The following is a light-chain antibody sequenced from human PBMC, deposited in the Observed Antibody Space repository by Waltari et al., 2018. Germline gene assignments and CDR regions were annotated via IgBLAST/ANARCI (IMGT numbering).Light chain of an antibody. CDR2: EGN. Sequence: QSALTQPASVSGSPGQSITISCTGSSSDVGNYDFVSWYHQYPGKAPKVIIYEGNKPPSGGSERFSGSKSGNTASLTISGLQPEDEADYHCCSDATRNTPVAFGGGTKVTLL. CDR1: SSDVGNYDF. V-gene: IGLV2-23*01. CDR3: CSDATRNTPVA. J-gene: IGLJ2*01.